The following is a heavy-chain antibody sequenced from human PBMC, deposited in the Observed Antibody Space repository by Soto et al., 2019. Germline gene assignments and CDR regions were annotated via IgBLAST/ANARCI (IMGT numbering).Heavy chain of an antibody. V-gene: IGHV3-30-3*01. Sequence: PGGSLRLSCAASGFTFSSYAMHWVRQAPGKGLEWVAVISYDGSNKYYADSVKGRFTISRDNSKNTLYLQMNSLRAEDTAVYYCARDLAQWLVRGTYYFDYWGQGTLVTVSS. J-gene: IGHJ4*02. CDR3: ARDLAQWLVRGTYYFDY. D-gene: IGHD6-19*01. CDR2: ISYDGSNK. CDR1: GFTFSSYA.